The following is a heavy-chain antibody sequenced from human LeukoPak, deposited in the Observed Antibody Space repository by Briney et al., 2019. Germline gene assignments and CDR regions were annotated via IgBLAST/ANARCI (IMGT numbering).Heavy chain of an antibody. Sequence: ASVKVSCKASGYNFIGYYMHWVRQAPGQGLEWMGIINPVGGSTSYAQKFQARVTMTRDTSISTAYMELSRLRSDDTAVYYCARDYIAAAGTIDYYYGMDVWGQGTTVTVSS. CDR2: INPVGGST. V-gene: IGHV1-2*02. J-gene: IGHJ6*02. CDR3: ARDYIAAAGTIDYYYGMDV. D-gene: IGHD6-13*01. CDR1: GYNFIGYY.